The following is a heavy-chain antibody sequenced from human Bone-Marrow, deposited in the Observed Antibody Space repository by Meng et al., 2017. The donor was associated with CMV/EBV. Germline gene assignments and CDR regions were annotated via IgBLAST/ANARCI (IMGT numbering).Heavy chain of an antibody. Sequence: GGSLRLSCAASGFTFSSYGMHWVRQAPGKGLEWVAFIRYDGSNKYYADSVKGRFTISRDNSKNTLYLQMNSLRAEDTAVYYCARGWGTALPYYYYGMDVWGQGTTVTVSS. CDR1: GFTFSSYG. D-gene: IGHD3-16*01. J-gene: IGHJ6*02. V-gene: IGHV3-30*02. CDR2: IRYDGSNK. CDR3: ARGWGTALPYYYYGMDV.